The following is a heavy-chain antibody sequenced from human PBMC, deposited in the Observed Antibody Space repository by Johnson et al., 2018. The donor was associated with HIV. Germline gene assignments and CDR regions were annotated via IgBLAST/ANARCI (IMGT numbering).Heavy chain of an antibody. D-gene: IGHD1-26*01. J-gene: IGHJ3*02. Sequence: QMLLVESGGGVVQPGRSLRLSCAASGFTFSSYAMHWVRQAPGKGLEWVSGIIPSGTGTHYADSVKGRFTISRDNSKNTLYLQMNSLRAEDTAVYHCAREGAWEVRPGAFDIWGQGTTVTVSS. CDR3: AREGAWEVRPGAFDI. CDR2: IIPSGTGT. V-gene: IGHV3-NL1*01. CDR1: GFTFSSYA.